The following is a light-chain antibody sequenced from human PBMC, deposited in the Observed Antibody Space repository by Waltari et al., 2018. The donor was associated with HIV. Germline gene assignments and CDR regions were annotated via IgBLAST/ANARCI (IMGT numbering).Light chain of an antibody. J-gene: IGLJ3*02. CDR3: SSYSPRGSVV. V-gene: IGLV2-14*01. CDR2: KVS. CDR1: TSDMSSLNF. Sequence: HSVLTQPASVSGSPGQSITISCSGPTSDMSSLNFVSWYQQSSGRATKLIIFKVSSLPSGISDRFSGSKSGDTASLTISALRTEDEADYFCSSYSPRGSVVFGGGTKVTVL.